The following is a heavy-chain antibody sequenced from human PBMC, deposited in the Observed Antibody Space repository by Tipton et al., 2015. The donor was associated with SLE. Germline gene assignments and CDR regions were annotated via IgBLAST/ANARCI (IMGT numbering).Heavy chain of an antibody. CDR2: ISSSSSYI. CDR3: AAIEHYNHYYYYMDV. J-gene: IGHJ6*03. D-gene: IGHD1-1*01. CDR1: GFTLSSYS. Sequence: QLVQSGGGLVQPGGSLRLSCAASGFTLSSYSMNWVRQAPGKGLEWVSSISSSSSYIYYADSVKGRFTISRDNAKNSLYLQMNSLRVEDTGLYYCAAIEHYNHYYYYMDVWGKGTTVTVSS. V-gene: IGHV3-21*01.